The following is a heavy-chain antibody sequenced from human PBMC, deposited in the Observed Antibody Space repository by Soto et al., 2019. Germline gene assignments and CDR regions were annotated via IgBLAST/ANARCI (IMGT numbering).Heavy chain of an antibody. Sequence: SETLSLTCAVSGGSISSSNWWSWVRQPPGKGLEWVGEIYHSGSTNYNPSLKSRVTISVDKSKNQFSLKLSSVTAADTAVYYCARGAWFGEWGVYGMDVWGQGTTVTVSS. D-gene: IGHD3-10*01. CDR3: ARGAWFGEWGVYGMDV. CDR2: IYHSGST. J-gene: IGHJ6*02. CDR1: GGSISSSNW. V-gene: IGHV4-4*02.